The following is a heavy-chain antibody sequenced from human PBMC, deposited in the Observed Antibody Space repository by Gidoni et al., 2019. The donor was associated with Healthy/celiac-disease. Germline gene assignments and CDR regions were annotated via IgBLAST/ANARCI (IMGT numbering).Heavy chain of an antibody. CDR3: ARDPYSSGSAEYFQH. D-gene: IGHD6-19*01. Sequence: QVQLVESGGGVVQPGGSLGLSCSASAFTFRSYGMHWVRQAPGKGLEWVAVISYDGSNKYYADSVKGRFTISRDNSKNTLYLQMNSLRAEDTAVYYCARDPYSSGSAEYFQHWGQGTLVTVSS. V-gene: IGHV3-30-3*01. CDR1: AFTFRSYG. CDR2: ISYDGSNK. J-gene: IGHJ1*01.